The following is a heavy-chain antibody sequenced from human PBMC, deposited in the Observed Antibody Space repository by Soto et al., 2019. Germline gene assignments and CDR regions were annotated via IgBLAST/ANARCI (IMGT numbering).Heavy chain of an antibody. CDR2: IIPYVGTE. V-gene: IGHV1-69*08. J-gene: IGHJ4*01. CDR1: GDTFSTHS. Sequence: QVQLVQSGAEVKKPGSSVKVSCKASGDTFSTHSFTWVRQAPGQGLEWMGRIIPYVGTESHAQKFKDRVTTYADTYTGKVSLEVNILRSDHPAVYHCATPTSSVGADSDYRGEGTRVTVSS. D-gene: IGHD2-15*01. CDR3: ATPTSSVGADSDY.